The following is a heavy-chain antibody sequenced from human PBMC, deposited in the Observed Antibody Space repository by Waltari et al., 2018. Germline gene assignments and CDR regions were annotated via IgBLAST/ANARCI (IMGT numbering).Heavy chain of an antibody. CDR2: INHSGST. CDR3: ARGLRVIFGVVIIGGREDAFDI. J-gene: IGHJ3*02. V-gene: IGHV4-34*01. CDR1: GGSFRGYY. D-gene: IGHD3-3*01. Sequence: QVQLQQWGAGLLKPSETLSLTCAVYGGSFRGYYWSWIRQPPGNGLVWIGEINHSGSTNYNPSLKSRVTISVDTSKNQFSLKLSSVTAADTAVYYCARGLRVIFGVVIIGGREDAFDIWGQGTMVTVSS.